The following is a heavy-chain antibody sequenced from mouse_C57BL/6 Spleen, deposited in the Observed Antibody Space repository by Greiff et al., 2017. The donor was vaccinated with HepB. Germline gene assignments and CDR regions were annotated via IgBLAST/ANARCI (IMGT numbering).Heavy chain of an antibody. Sequence: SGPELVKPGASVKISCKASGYAFSSSWMNWVKQRPGKGLEWIGRIYPGDGDTNYNGKFKGKATLTADKSSSTAYMQLSSLTSEDSAVYFCARGSPHAMDYWGQGTSVTVSS. D-gene: IGHD1-1*02. CDR1: GYAFSSSW. J-gene: IGHJ4*01. V-gene: IGHV1-82*01. CDR2: IYPGDGDT. CDR3: ARGSPHAMDY.